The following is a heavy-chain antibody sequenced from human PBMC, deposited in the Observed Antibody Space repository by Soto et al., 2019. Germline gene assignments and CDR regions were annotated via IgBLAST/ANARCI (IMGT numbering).Heavy chain of an antibody. CDR2: IYYSGST. Sequence: SETLSLTCTFSGDSISNSYWSWIRQPPGKGLEWIGYIYYSGSTNFNPSLKSRITISVDTSKNQFSLRLSSVTAADTAVYYCARGYNWFDPWGQGTLVTVS. CDR3: ARGYNWFDP. D-gene: IGHD1-20*01. CDR1: GDSISNSY. V-gene: IGHV4-59*01. J-gene: IGHJ5*02.